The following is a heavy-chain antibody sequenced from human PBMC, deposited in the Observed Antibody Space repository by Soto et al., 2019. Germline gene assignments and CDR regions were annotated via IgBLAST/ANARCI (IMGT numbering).Heavy chain of an antibody. CDR1: GGSVSSGSYY. J-gene: IGHJ4*02. CDR3: ARFSVTGTTPDY. CDR2: FYYSGST. V-gene: IGHV4-61*01. Sequence: SETLSLTCTVSGGSVSSGSYYWSWIRQPPGKGLEWIGYFYYSGSTNYNPSLKSRVTISVDTSKNQFSLKLSSVTAADTAVYYCARFSVTGTTPDYWGQGTLVTVSS. D-gene: IGHD1-7*01.